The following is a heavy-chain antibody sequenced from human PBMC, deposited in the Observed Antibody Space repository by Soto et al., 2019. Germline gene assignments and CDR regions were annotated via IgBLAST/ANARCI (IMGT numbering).Heavy chain of an antibody. V-gene: IGHV3-33*01. J-gene: IGHJ4*02. D-gene: IGHD3-3*01. Sequence: QVQLVESGGGVVQPGGSLRLSCAASGFTFSSYGMHWVRQAPGKGLEWVAVIWYDGSNKYYADSVKGRFTISRDNSKNTLYLQMNGMRAEDTAVYYCARDERITIFGVVIPHFDYWGQGTLVTVSS. CDR3: ARDERITIFGVVIPHFDY. CDR1: GFTFSSYG. CDR2: IWYDGSNK.